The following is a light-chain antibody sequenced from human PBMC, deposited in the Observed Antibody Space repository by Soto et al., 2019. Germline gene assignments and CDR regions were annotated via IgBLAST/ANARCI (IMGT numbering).Light chain of an antibody. J-gene: IGKJ5*01. CDR3: QTYQGGHTIA. Sequence: EILLTQSPDTLSLSPGESATLSCRASQSVSARLAWYKHKPGQPPRLINSDVFNRASGVAERFSATVSETDFTLIIRRLEPEDSALYDCQTYQGGHTIAFGQGTRLEIK. V-gene: IGKV3-20*01. CDR1: QSVSAR. CDR2: DVF.